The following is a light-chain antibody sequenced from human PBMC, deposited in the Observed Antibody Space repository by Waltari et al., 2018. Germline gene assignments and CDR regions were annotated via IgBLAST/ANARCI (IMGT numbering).Light chain of an antibody. CDR2: SVD. Sequence: QSALTQPGSMSGSPGQSITISCTGTSSDVGAYDSVNWYQQHPGKAPKLMIHSVDSRPAGISNRFSGSKSGNTASLTISGLQAEDEADYFCSSYAGNNILVFGGGTEVTGL. V-gene: IGLV2-14*03. CDR1: SSDVGAYDS. CDR3: SSYAGNNILV. J-gene: IGLJ2*01.